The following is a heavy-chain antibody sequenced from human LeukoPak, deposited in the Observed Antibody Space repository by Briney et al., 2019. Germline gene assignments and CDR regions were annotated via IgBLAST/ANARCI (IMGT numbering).Heavy chain of an antibody. V-gene: IGHV3-53*01. CDR2: IYSGGST. D-gene: IGHD3-22*01. Sequence: GGSLRLSCAASGFTFSNYGMSWVRQAPGKGLEWVSVIYSGGSTYYADSVKGRFTISRDNSKNTLYLQMNSLRAEDTAVYYCARDSEYYYDSSGYYSGGAAFDIWGQGTMVTVSS. CDR3: ARDSEYYYDSSGYYSGGAAFDI. J-gene: IGHJ3*02. CDR1: GFTFSNYG.